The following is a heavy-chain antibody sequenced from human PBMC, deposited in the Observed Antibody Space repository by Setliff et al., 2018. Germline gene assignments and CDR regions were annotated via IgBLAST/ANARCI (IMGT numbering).Heavy chain of an antibody. CDR2: TIPVFGTT. J-gene: IGHJ5*02. D-gene: IGHD2-15*01. Sequence: GASVKVSCKASGGTFSSYGISWVRQAPGQGLEWMGGTIPVFGTTDYAQKFQGRVTIMTDESTSTAYMELSSLTSEDTAVYYCARSPALLGIVYLDPWGQGTRVTVSS. CDR3: ARSPALLGIVYLDP. CDR1: GGTFSSYG. V-gene: IGHV1-69*05.